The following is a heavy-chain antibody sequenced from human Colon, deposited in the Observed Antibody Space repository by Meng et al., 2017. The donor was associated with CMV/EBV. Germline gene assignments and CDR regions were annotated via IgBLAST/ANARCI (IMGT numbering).Heavy chain of an antibody. CDR3: AKIQRGNFDY. Sequence: GESLKISCAASGFTFYSYALGWVRQAPGKGLEWVSAISGTGGNTYYADSVRGRLTISRDNSKNTLYLQLNNLRGDDTAVYYCAKIQRGNFDYWGQGTLVTVSS. J-gene: IGHJ4*02. D-gene: IGHD3-10*01. CDR1: GFTFYSYA. CDR2: ISGTGGNT. V-gene: IGHV3-23*01.